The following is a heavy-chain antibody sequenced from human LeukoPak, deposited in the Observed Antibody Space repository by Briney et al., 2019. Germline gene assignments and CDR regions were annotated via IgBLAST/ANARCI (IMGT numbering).Heavy chain of an antibody. CDR3: ARWRDICCSGSYYH. V-gene: IGHV4-34*01. D-gene: IGHD3-10*02. CDR1: GGSFSGYY. J-gene: IGHJ5*02. CDR2: INHSGST. Sequence: PSETLSLTCAVYGGSFSGYYWSWIRQPPGKGLEWIGEINHSGSTNYNPSLKSRVTISVDTSKNQFSLKLSSVTAADTAVYYCARWRDICCSGSYYHWGQGTLVTVSP.